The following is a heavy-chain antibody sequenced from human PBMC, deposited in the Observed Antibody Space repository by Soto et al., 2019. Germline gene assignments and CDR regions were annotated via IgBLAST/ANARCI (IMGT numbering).Heavy chain of an antibody. CDR3: ARSPNEYSSSYYFDY. V-gene: IGHV4-30-4*01. Sequence: SETLSLTCTVSGGSISSGDYYWSWIRQPPGKGLEWSGYIYYSGSTYYNPSLKSRVTISVDTSKNQFSLKLSSVTAADTAVYYCARSPNEYSSSYYFDYWGQGTLVTVSS. D-gene: IGHD6-6*01. CDR1: GGSISSGDYY. J-gene: IGHJ4*02. CDR2: IYYSGST.